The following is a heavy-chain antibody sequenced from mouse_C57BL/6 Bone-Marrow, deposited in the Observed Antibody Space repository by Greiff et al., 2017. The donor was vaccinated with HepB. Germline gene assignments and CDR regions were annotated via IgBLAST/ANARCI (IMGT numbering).Heavy chain of an antibody. D-gene: IGHD1-1*01. Sequence: EVKLMESGGGLVKPGGSLKLSCAASGFTFSSYTMSWVRQTPEKRLEWVATISGGGGNTYYPDSVKGRFTISRDNAKNTLYLQRSSLRSEDTALYYCARLGITTVAGAMDYWGQGTSVTVSS. V-gene: IGHV5-9*01. CDR2: ISGGGGNT. J-gene: IGHJ4*01. CDR3: ARLGITTVAGAMDY. CDR1: GFTFSSYT.